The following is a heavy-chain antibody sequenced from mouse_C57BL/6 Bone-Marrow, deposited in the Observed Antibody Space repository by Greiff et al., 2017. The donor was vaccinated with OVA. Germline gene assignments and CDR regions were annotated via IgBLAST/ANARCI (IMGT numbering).Heavy chain of an antibody. Sequence: VQLQQPGAELVRPGSSVKLSCKASGYTFTSYWMDWVKQRPGQGLEWIGNIYPSDSETHYNQKFKDKATLTVDKSSSTAYMQLSSLTSEDSAVYYCARIYYGNYPYWYFDVWGTGTTVTVSS. V-gene: IGHV1-61*01. CDR1: GYTFTSYW. CDR3: ARIYYGNYPYWYFDV. J-gene: IGHJ1*03. CDR2: IYPSDSET. D-gene: IGHD2-1*01.